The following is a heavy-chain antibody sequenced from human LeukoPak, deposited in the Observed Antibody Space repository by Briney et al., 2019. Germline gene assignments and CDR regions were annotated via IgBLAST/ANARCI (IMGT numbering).Heavy chain of an antibody. Sequence: SETLSLTCLVSGDSISIDYWNWIRQPPGQGLEWMGYIYASVSTDYNPSLKRRVTISIDTSKSRFSLKLSSVTAADTAVYYCARVEWFGELSPFDIWGQGTMVTVSS. D-gene: IGHD3-10*01. CDR3: ARVEWFGELSPFDI. J-gene: IGHJ3*02. CDR2: IYASVST. V-gene: IGHV4-59*01. CDR1: GDSISIDY.